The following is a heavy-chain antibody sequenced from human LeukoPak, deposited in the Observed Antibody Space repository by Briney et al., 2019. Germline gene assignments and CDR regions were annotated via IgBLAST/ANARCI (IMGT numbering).Heavy chain of an antibody. Sequence: GGSLRLSCAASGFTFDDYGMSWVRQAPGKGLEWVCGINWKGGSTGYADSVKGRFTISRDNAKNSLSRQMDSLRAHAPALYYCARDPTKRTAARATAFDPWGQGTLVTVSS. J-gene: IGHJ5*02. CDR3: ARDPTKRTAARATAFDP. CDR1: GFTFDDYG. CDR2: INWKGGST. V-gene: IGHV3-20*04. D-gene: IGHD6-6*01.